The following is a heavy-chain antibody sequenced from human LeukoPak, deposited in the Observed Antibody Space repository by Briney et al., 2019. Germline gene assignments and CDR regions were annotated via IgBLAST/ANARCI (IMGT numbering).Heavy chain of an antibody. CDR2: IYHSGGT. CDR1: GGSISSGGYS. Sequence: PSETLSLTCAVSGGSISSGGYSWSWIRQPPGKGLEWIGYIYHSGGTYYNPSLKSRVTISVDRSKNQFSMKLSSVTAADTAVYYCASGRATVTTGLSWGREKTHFDIWGQGTMVTVSS. CDR3: ASGRATVTTGLSWGREKTHFDI. D-gene: IGHD4-17*01. J-gene: IGHJ3*02. V-gene: IGHV4-30-2*01.